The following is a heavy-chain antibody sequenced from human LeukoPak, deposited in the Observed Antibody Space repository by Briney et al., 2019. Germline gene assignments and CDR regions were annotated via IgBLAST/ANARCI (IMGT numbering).Heavy chain of an antibody. CDR3: ARAPKSGSGSLEGSWFDP. D-gene: IGHD3-10*01. CDR2: INPSGGST. Sequence: GASVKVPCKASGYTFTSYYMHWVRQAPGQGLEWMGIINPSGGSTSYAQKFQGRVTMTRDTSTSTVYMELSSLRSEDTAVYYCARAPKSGSGSLEGSWFDPWGQGTLVTVSS. J-gene: IGHJ5*02. V-gene: IGHV1-46*01. CDR1: GYTFTSYY.